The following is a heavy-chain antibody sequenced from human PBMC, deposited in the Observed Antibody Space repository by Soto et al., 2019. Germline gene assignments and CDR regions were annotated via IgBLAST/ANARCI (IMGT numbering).Heavy chain of an antibody. CDR3: ARESMTTVTTDY. CDR2: ISGSGTTM. D-gene: IGHD4-17*01. CDR1: VFTFSDCY. J-gene: IGHJ4*02. Sequence: GGSLRLSCGASVFTFSDCYMTWIRQAPGKGLELVSKISGSGTTMFYADSVKGRFTVSRDNAKNSLYLQMNSLRAEDTAVYYCARESMTTVTTDYWGQGTMVTVSS. V-gene: IGHV3-11*04.